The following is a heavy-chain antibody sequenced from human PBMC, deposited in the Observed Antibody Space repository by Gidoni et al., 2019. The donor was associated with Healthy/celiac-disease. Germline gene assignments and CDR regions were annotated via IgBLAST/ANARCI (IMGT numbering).Heavy chain of an antibody. D-gene: IGHD1-26*01. V-gene: IGHV4-59*08. Sequence: QVQLQESGPGLVKPSETLSLTCTVSGGSISSYYWSWIRQPPGKGLEWIGYIYYSGSTNYNPSLKSRVTISVDTSKNQFSLKLSSVTAADTAVYYCARHRGVGAIPDAFDIWGQGTMVTVSS. CDR1: GGSISSYY. CDR2: IYYSGST. CDR3: ARHRGVGAIPDAFDI. J-gene: IGHJ3*02.